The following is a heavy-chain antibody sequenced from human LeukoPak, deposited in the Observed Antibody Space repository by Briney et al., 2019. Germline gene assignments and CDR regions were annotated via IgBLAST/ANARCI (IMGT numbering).Heavy chain of an antibody. CDR1: GFTFRTYA. Sequence: GGSLRLSCSASGFTFRTYAMYWVRQAPGKGLEYVSSINGNGVSTDYADSVKGRFTISRDNSKNMLYLQMNSLRVADTAVYYCARDLAAVAGPHWYFDLWGRGTLVTVSS. V-gene: IGHV3-64*04. CDR3: ARDLAAVAGPHWYFDL. CDR2: INGNGVST. J-gene: IGHJ2*01. D-gene: IGHD6-19*01.